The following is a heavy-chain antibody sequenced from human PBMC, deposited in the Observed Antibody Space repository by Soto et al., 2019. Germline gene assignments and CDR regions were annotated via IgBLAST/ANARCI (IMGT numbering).Heavy chain of an antibody. V-gene: IGHV3-23*01. J-gene: IGHJ6*02. CDR2: ISGSGGST. CDR3: ASAAREYYYYGMDV. CDR1: GGTFISYA. Sequence: GGSLRLSCAASGGTFISYAMSWVRQAPGKGLEWVSAISGSGGSTYYADSVKGRFTISRDNSKNTLYLQMNSLRAEDTAVYYCASAAREYYYYGMDVWGQGTTVTV.